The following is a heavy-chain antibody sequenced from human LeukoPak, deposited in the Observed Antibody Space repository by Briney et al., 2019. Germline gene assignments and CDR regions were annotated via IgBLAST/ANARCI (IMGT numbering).Heavy chain of an antibody. Sequence: PSETLSLTCAVYGGSFSGYYWSWIRQPPGKGLEWIGEINHSGSTNYNPSLKSRVTISVDTSKNQFSLKLSSVTAADTAVYYCARGKGDYSNHSYYYYMDVWGKGTTVTVSS. V-gene: IGHV4-34*01. CDR2: INHSGST. CDR1: GGSFSGYY. J-gene: IGHJ6*03. D-gene: IGHD4-11*01. CDR3: ARGKGDYSNHSYYYYMDV.